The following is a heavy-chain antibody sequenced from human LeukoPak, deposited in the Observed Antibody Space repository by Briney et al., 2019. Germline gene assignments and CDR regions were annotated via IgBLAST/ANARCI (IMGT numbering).Heavy chain of an antibody. J-gene: IGHJ4*02. Sequence: PSETLSLTCTVSGGSISSYYWSWIRQPPGKVLEWVGYIYYSGSTNYNPSLKSRVTISVDTSKNQFSLKLNSVTAAYTTLYYCRRRSPPYYYASSGYYDYWGQGTLVTVSS. V-gene: IGHV4-59*01. CDR2: IYYSGST. CDR1: GGSISSYY. D-gene: IGHD3-22*01. CDR3: RRRSPPYYYASSGYYDY.